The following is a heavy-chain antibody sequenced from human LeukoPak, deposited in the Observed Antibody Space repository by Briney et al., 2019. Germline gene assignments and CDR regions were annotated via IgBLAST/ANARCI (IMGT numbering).Heavy chain of an antibody. D-gene: IGHD4-17*01. CDR3: ARDGDSGDYAY. Sequence: SETLSLTCTVSGGSISSGSYYWCWIRQPAGKGLEWIGRIYTSGSTNYNPSLKSRVTISADTSKNQFSLKLTSVTAADTAVYYCARDGDSGDYAYWGQGTLVTVSS. CDR1: GGSISSGSYY. CDR2: IYTSGST. V-gene: IGHV4-61*02. J-gene: IGHJ4*02.